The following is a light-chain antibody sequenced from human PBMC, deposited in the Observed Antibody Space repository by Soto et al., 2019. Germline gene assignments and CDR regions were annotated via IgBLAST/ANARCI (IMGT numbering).Light chain of an antibody. CDR2: GAS. Sequence: EIVLTQSPGTLSLSPGERATLFCRASQSVNSYYLAWYQQKPGQAPRLLIYGASTRATGIPDRFSGSGSGTDFTLTINRLEPEDFAVYYCQHYVSSPWTFGQGTKVVIK. J-gene: IGKJ1*01. CDR3: QHYVSSPWT. V-gene: IGKV3-20*01. CDR1: QSVNSYY.